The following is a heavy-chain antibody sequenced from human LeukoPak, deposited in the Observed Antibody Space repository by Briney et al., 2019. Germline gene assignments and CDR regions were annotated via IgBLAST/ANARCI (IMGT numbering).Heavy chain of an antibody. CDR2: INPDGSAT. V-gene: IGHV3-7*03. J-gene: IGHJ4*02. Sequence: GGSLRLSCAASGFTFRSDWMSWVRQSPEKGLEWAANINPDGSATYYVDSVKGRFIISRDNTKNSLYLQMNSLRAEDTAVYYCAREGYRHDSSGYPEWGQGTLVTVSS. CDR1: GFTFRSDW. CDR3: AREGYRHDSSGYPE. D-gene: IGHD3-22*01.